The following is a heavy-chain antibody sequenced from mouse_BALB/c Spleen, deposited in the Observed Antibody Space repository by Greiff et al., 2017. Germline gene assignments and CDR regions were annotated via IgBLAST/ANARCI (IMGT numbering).Heavy chain of an antibody. CDR3: ARHCYDDDYAMDY. CDR1: GYTFTSYY. J-gene: IGHJ4*01. Sequence: VQLQQSGPELVKPGASVKMSCKASGYTFTSYYIHWVKQRPGQGLEWIGWIYPGDGSTKYNEKFKGKTTLTADTSSSTAYMLLSSLTSEDSAIYFCARHCYDDDYAMDYWGQGTSVTVSS. CDR2: IYPGDGST. D-gene: IGHD2-12*01. V-gene: IGHV1S56*01.